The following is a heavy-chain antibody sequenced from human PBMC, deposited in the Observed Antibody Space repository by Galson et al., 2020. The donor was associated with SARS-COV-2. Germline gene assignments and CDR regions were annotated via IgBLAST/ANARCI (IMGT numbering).Heavy chain of an antibody. J-gene: IGHJ6*03. D-gene: IGHD3-3*01. Sequence: ASVKVSCKASGYTFTGYYMHWVRQAPGQGLEWMGWINPNSGGTNYAQKFQGRVTMTRDTSISTAYMELSRLRSDDTAVYYCARVEPFWSGYPDHMDLWGKGTTVTVSS. CDR3: ARVEPFWSGYPDHMDL. CDR1: GYTFTGYY. V-gene: IGHV1-2*02. CDR2: INPNSGGT.